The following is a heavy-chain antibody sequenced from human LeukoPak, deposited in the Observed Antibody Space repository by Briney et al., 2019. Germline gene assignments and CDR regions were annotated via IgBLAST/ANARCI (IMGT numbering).Heavy chain of an antibody. J-gene: IGHJ5*02. CDR3: ARHVVVPVKFDP. CDR1: GGSISSGGYY. D-gene: IGHD2-2*01. V-gene: IGHV4-31*03. CDR2: IYYSGST. Sequence: SETLSLTCTVSGGSISSGGYYWSWIRQHPGKGLEWIGYIYYSGSTYYNPSLKSRVTISVDTSKNQFSLKLSSVTAADTVVYYCARHVVVPVKFDPWGQGTLVTVSS.